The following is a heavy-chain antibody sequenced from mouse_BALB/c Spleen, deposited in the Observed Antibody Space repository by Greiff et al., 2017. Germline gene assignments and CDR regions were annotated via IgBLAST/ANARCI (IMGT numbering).Heavy chain of an antibody. Sequence: EVQVVESGGGLVKPGGSLKLSCAASGFTFSSYAMSWVRQTPEKRLEWVASISSGGSTYYPDSVKGRFTISRDNARNILYLQMSSLRSEDTAMYYCARDYGYDKTWFAYWGQGTLVTVSA. CDR3: ARDYGYDKTWFAY. CDR1: GFTFSSYA. CDR2: ISSGGST. D-gene: IGHD2-2*01. J-gene: IGHJ3*01. V-gene: IGHV5-6-5*01.